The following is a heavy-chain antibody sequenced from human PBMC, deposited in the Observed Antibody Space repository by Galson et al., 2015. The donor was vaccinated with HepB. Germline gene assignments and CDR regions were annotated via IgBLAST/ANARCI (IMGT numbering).Heavy chain of an antibody. V-gene: IGHV3-74*01. CDR3: ARDHIIGAGNYFGP. J-gene: IGHJ5*02. CDR1: GLTFSSYG. CDR2: IYSDGSGT. Sequence: SLRLSCAASGLTFSSYGMHWVRQAPGKGLVWVSRIYSDGSGTAYADSVKGRFTISRDNAKNTLYLEMNSLRVEDTAVYYCARDHIIGAGNYFGPWGQGTLVTVSS. D-gene: IGHD3-16*02.